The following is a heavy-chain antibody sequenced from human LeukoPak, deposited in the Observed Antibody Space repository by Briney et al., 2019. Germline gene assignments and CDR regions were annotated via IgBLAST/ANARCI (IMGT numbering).Heavy chain of an antibody. CDR1: GGSISGHY. Sequence: SETLSLTCTVAGGSISGHYWSWIREFPGKGLEWIGYIYDSGSTNYNPSLRSRVTISVDTPKKQFSLKLTSVTAADTAVYYCARRYGTSGWIDYWGQGTLVTVSS. J-gene: IGHJ4*02. CDR3: ARRYGTSGWIDY. V-gene: IGHV4-59*11. CDR2: IYDSGST. D-gene: IGHD3-22*01.